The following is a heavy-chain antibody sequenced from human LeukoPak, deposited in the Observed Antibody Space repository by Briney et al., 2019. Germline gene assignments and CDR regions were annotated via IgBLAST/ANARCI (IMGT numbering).Heavy chain of an antibody. Sequence: ASVKVSCKASGYIFTSFGITWVRQAPGQGLEWMGRINVYNGNTKYAEKLQGRVFMTTDTSTSTAYMELRSLGSDDTAVYYCAREGYSYGSYYFDYWGQGTLVTVSS. D-gene: IGHD5-18*01. CDR1: GYIFTSFG. J-gene: IGHJ4*02. CDR3: AREGYSYGSYYFDY. V-gene: IGHV1-18*01. CDR2: INVYNGNT.